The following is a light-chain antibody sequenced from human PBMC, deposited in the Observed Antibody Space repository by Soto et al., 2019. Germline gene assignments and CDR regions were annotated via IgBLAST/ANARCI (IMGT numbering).Light chain of an antibody. J-gene: IGLJ2*01. Sequence: QSALTQPPSASGTRGQTVTISCSGSSSNIGPNTVNWHQQFPRTAPKLHINNNNQRPSGVPDRFSGSKSGTSASLAISGLQSEDEADYYCAAWDDSLNGEVFGGGTKVTVL. V-gene: IGLV1-44*01. CDR1: SSNIGPNT. CDR3: AAWDDSLNGEV. CDR2: NNN.